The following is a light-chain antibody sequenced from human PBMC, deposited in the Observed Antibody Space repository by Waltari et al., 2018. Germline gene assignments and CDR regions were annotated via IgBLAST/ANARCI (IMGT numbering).Light chain of an antibody. CDR2: RSS. CDR3: ATWDDTLDIYV. V-gene: IGLV1-44*01. J-gene: IGLJ1*01. Sequence: QSVLTQPPSASGTPGQTVTIPCSGSRSNIGTNSVNWYQQFPGQAPKLLIYRSSDRPSGVPERFSGSSSGPSASLAISGLQSEDEAEYYCATWDDTLDIYVFGAGTRLTVL. CDR1: RSNIGTNS.